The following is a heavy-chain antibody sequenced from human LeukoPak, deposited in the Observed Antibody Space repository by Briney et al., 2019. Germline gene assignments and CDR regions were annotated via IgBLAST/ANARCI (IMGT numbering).Heavy chain of an antibody. CDR2: IYYSGTT. V-gene: IGHV4-61*01. J-gene: IGHJ4*02. CDR3: ARGQYSTNWYPHNALDC. D-gene: IGHD7-27*01. Sequence: PSETLSLTCSVSGGSVSNINYYRSWIRQPPGKRLEWIGYIYYSGTTNYNPSLKSRVTISVDTSKNQFSLKLNSVTAADTAVYYCARGQYSTNWYPHNALDCWGQGTLVTVSS. CDR1: GGSVSNINYY.